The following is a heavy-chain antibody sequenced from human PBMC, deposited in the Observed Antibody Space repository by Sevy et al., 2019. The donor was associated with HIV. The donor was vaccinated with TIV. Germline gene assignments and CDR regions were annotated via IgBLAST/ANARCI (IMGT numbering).Heavy chain of an antibody. CDR3: ARLIEMATIIGSFDY. J-gene: IGHJ4*02. CDR2: ISYDGSNK. V-gene: IGHV3-30-3*01. Sequence: GGSLRLSCAASGFTFSSYAMHWVRQAPGKGLEWVAVISYDGSNKYYADSVKGRFTISRDNSKNTLYLQMNSLRAEDTVVYYCARLIEMATIIGSFDYWGQGTLVTVSS. CDR1: GFTFSSYA. D-gene: IGHD5-12*01.